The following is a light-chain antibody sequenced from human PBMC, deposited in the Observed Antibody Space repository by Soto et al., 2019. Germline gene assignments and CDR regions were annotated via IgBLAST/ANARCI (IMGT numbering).Light chain of an antibody. V-gene: IGKV3-20*01. J-gene: IGKJ3*01. CDR2: GAS. Sequence: EIVLTQSPGTLSLSPGERATLSCRASQSVSSSYLAWYQQKPGQAPRLLIFGASSRATGIPDRFSGSGSGTDFTLTINRLEPEDFAVYSYQQYGSSPFTFGPGTKVDIK. CDR1: QSVSSSY. CDR3: QQYGSSPFT.